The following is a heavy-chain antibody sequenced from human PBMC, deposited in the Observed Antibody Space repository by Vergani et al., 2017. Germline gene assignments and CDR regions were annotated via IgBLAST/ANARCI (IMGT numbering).Heavy chain of an antibody. CDR1: GYTFTSYD. J-gene: IGHJ4*02. Sequence: QVQLVQSGAEVKKPGASVKVSCKASGYTFTSYDINWVRQATGQGLEWMGWMNPNSGNTGYAQKFQARVTMTRNTSISTAYMELSSLRSEDTAVYYCARCLYSSGWYWGWVREYFDYWGQGTLVTVSS. V-gene: IGHV1-8*01. CDR3: ARCLYSSGWYWGWVREYFDY. CDR2: MNPNSGNT. D-gene: IGHD6-19*01.